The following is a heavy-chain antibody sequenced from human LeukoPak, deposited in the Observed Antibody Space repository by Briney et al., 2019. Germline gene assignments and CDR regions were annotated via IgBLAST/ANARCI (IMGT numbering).Heavy chain of an antibody. V-gene: IGHV3-30*03. Sequence: GGSLRLSCAASGFTFSNYGMHWVRQAPGKGLEWVAVISFDGSNKYYADSVKGRFTISRDNSKNTLYLQLNSLRGEDTAVYYCARDIDYGGKRWFDAWGQGTLVTVSS. CDR1: GFTFSNYG. J-gene: IGHJ5*02. CDR2: ISFDGSNK. CDR3: ARDIDYGGKRWFDA. D-gene: IGHD4-23*01.